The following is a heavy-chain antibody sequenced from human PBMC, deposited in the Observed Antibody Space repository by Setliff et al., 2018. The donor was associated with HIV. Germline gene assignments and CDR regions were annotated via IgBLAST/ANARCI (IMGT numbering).Heavy chain of an antibody. V-gene: IGHV4-59*01. J-gene: IGHJ4*02. CDR2: IYYSGST. CDR1: GGSISSYY. CDR3: ARFAVGRGDY. Sequence: SETLSLTCTVSGGSISSYYWSWIRQPPGKGLEWIGYIYYSGSTNYNPSLKSRVTISVDTSKNQFSLKLTSVTAADTAVYYCARFAVGRGDYWGQGTLVTVSS. D-gene: IGHD1-26*01.